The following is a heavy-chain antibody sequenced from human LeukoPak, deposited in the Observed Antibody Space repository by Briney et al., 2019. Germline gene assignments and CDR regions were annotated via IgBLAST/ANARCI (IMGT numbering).Heavy chain of an antibody. V-gene: IGHV3-23*01. Sequence: PGGSLRLSCAASGFTFSSYGMSWVRQAPGKGLEWVATISGSAYNTYYADSVKGRFTISRDNSKNTLYLQMNSLRAEDTAVYYCAKKDCSGGNCYPPRFDYWGQGTLVTVSS. CDR3: AKKDCSGGNCYPPRFDY. CDR1: GFTFSSYG. CDR2: ISGSAYNT. J-gene: IGHJ4*02. D-gene: IGHD2-15*01.